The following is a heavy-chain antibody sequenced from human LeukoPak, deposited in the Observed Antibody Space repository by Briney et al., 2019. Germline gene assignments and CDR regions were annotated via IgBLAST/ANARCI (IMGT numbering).Heavy chain of an antibody. CDR2: ISGSGGST. CDR1: GFTFSNYA. Sequence: GGSLRLSCAASGFTFSNYAMSGVRQAPGKGLEWVSAISGSGGSTYYADSVKGRFTITRDNSKNTLYLQMNSLRAEDTAVYYCAKDASSGWLQYFQHWGQGTLVTVSS. CDR3: AKDASSGWLQYFQH. V-gene: IGHV3-23*01. D-gene: IGHD6-19*01. J-gene: IGHJ1*01.